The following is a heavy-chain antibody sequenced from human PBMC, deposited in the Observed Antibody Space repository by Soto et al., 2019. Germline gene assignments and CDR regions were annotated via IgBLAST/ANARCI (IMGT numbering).Heavy chain of an antibody. CDR3: ARENILGILYVGMDV. J-gene: IGHJ6*02. CDR1: GGSISSGDYY. V-gene: IGHV4-30-4*01. D-gene: IGHD3-3*01. Sequence: PSETLSLTCTVSGGSISSGDYYWSWIRQPPGKGLEWIGYIYYSGSTYYNPSLKSRVTISVYTSKNQFSLKLSSVTAADTAVYYCARENILGILYVGMDVSGQGTTVTVSS. CDR2: IYYSGST.